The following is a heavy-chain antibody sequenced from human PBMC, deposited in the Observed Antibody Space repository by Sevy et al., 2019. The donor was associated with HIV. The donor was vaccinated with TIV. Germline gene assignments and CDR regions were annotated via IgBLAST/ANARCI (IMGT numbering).Heavy chain of an antibody. V-gene: IGHV3-7*01. D-gene: IGHD3-3*01. Sequence: GGSLRLSCAASGFTFSSYWMSWVRQAPGKGLEWVANIKQDGSEKYYVDSVKGRFTISRDNAKNSLYLQMNSLRAEDTAVYYCARGEVGPPPGFGVVIPYYYYYGMDVWGQGTMVTVSS. J-gene: IGHJ6*02. CDR2: IKQDGSEK. CDR3: ARGEVGPPPGFGVVIPYYYYYGMDV. CDR1: GFTFSSYW.